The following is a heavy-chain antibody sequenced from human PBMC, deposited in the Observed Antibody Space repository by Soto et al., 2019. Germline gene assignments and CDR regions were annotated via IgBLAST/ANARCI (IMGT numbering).Heavy chain of an antibody. CDR3: ARGYDSSGYYFFDY. CDR1: GYTFTSYA. Sequence: ASVKVSCKASGYTFTSYAMLWVRQAPGQRLEWMGWINAGNGNTKYSQKFQGRVTITRDTSASTAYMELSSLRSEDAAVYYCARGYDSSGYYFFDYWGQGTLVTVSS. J-gene: IGHJ4*02. D-gene: IGHD3-22*01. V-gene: IGHV1-3*01. CDR2: INAGNGNT.